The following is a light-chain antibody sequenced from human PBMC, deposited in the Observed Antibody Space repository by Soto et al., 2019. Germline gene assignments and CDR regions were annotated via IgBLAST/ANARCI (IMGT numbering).Light chain of an antibody. J-gene: IGLJ1*01. Sequence: QSALTQPASVSGSPGQSITIPCTGTSSDVGSYNLVSWYQQHPGKAPKLMIYEVSKRPSGVSNRFSGSKSGNTASLTISGLQAEDEADYYCCSYAGSSTFVFGTGTKVPS. CDR3: CSYAGSSTFV. V-gene: IGLV2-23*02. CDR2: EVS. CDR1: SSDVGSYNL.